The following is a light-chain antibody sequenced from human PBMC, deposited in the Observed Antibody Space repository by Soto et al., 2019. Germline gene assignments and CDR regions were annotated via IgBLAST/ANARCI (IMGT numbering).Light chain of an antibody. Sequence: QLVLTQPPSVSGAPGQTITISCTGSSSNIGAGYDVHWYQQLPGRAPKLLIYENNKRPSGIPDRFSGSKSGTSATLGITGLQTGDEADYYCGTWDKSLSAGVFGGGTKVTVL. CDR3: GTWDKSLSAGV. CDR1: SSNIGAGYD. V-gene: IGLV1-51*01. J-gene: IGLJ3*02. CDR2: ENN.